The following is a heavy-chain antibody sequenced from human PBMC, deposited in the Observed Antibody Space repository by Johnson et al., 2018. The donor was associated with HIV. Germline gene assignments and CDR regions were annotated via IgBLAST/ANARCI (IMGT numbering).Heavy chain of an antibody. CDR3: EREGSSSRAFDI. J-gene: IGHJ3*02. CDR2: INSDGSST. Sequence: MQFVESGGGLVQPGRSLRLSCAASGFTFDDYAMHWVRQAPGKGLVWVSRINSDGSSTSYADSVKGRFTISRDNAKNTLYLQMNSLRAEDTAVYYCEREGSSSRAFDIWGQGTMVTVSS. D-gene: IGHD2-15*01. CDR1: GFTFDDYA. V-gene: IGHV3-74*01.